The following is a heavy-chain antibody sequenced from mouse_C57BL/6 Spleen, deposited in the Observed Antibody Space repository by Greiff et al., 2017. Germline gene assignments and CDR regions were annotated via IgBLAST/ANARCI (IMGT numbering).Heavy chain of an antibody. D-gene: IGHD3-3*01. CDR2: ISYDGSN. CDR3: ARAGTRGVFDY. Sequence: EVQLQESGPGLVKPSQSLSLTCSVTGYSITSGYYWNWIRQFPGNKLEWMGYISYDGSNNYNPSLKNRISITRDTSKNQFFLKLNSVTTEDTATYYCARAGTRGVFDYWGQGTTLTVSS. V-gene: IGHV3-6*01. CDR1: GYSITSGYY. J-gene: IGHJ2*01.